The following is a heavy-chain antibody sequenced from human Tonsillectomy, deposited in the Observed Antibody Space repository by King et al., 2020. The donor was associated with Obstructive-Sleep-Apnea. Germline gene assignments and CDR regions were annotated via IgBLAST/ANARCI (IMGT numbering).Heavy chain of an antibody. V-gene: IGHV3-15*01. CDR3: TTGGHYYGT. J-gene: IGHJ4*02. CDR2: IKRKTDGGTR. CDR1: GFMVNNVW. D-gene: IGHD3-10*01. Sequence: VQLVESGGDLVKPGGSLRVACAAAGFMVNNVWMSWVRQAPGKGLEWVGRIKRKTDGGTRAYAEPVKGRFTISRDDSKNAFYLQMNSLKIEDTAVYYCTTGGHYYGTWGQGTLVTVSS.